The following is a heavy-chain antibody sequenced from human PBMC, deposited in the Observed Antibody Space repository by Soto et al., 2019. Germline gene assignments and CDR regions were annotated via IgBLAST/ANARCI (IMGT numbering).Heavy chain of an antibody. J-gene: IGHJ4*02. CDR2: IIPIFGTA. CDR3: ARGSGDGFEISYFDY. CDR1: GGTFSSYA. D-gene: IGHD5-12*01. V-gene: IGHV1-69*13. Sequence: SEKVSCKASGGTFSSYAISWVRQAPGQGLEWMGGIIPIFGTANYAQKFQGRVTITADESTSTAYMELSSLRSEDTAVYYCARGSGDGFEISYFDYWGQGTLVTVSS.